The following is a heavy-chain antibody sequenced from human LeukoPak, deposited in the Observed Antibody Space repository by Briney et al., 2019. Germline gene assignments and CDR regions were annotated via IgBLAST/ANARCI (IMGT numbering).Heavy chain of an antibody. Sequence: PGGSLRLSCAASGFTFSTYGMHWVRQAPGKGLEWVAFIRYDGSTTSYAASVKGRFTISRDDSKNTLYMQMNSLRVEDTAVYYCGKDFQAAAAYAIAGAMWGQGTLVTVSS. CDR1: GFTFSTYG. D-gene: IGHD2-2*01. CDR3: GKDFQAAAAYAIAGAM. V-gene: IGHV3-30*02. CDR2: IRYDGSTT. J-gene: IGHJ4*02.